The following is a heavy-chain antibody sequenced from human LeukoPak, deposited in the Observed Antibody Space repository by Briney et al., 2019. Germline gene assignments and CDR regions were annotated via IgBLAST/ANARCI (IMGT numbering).Heavy chain of an antibody. J-gene: IGHJ4*02. CDR2: IYSGGST. V-gene: IGHV3-53*01. CDR3: AREKEAYYFDY. CDR1: GFTFSSYA. Sequence: GGSLRLSCAASGFTFSSYAMSWVRQAPGKGLEWVSVIYSGGSTYYADSVKGRFTISRDNSKNTLYLQMNSLRAEDTAVYYCAREKEAYYFDYWGQGTLVTVSS.